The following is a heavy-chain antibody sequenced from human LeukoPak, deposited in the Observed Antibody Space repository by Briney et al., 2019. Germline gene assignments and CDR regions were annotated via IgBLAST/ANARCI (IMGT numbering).Heavy chain of an antibody. CDR2: ISGSSSTI. J-gene: IGHJ4*02. CDR3: ARDSQGYDFWSGYYHFDY. Sequence: QSGGSLRLSCAASGFTFSSYSMNWVRQAPGKGLEWVSYISGSSSTIYYADSVKGRFTISRDNAKNSLYLQMNSLRDEDTAEYYCARDSQGYDFWSGYYHFDYWGQGTLVTVSS. V-gene: IGHV3-48*02. CDR1: GFTFSSYS. D-gene: IGHD3-3*01.